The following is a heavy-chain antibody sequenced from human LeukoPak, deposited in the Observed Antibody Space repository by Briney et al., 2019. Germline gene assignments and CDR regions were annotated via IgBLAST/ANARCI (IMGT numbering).Heavy chain of an antibody. D-gene: IGHD3-3*01. CDR1: GFTFSSYW. CDR3: ARDIYDFWSGYQYYFDY. J-gene: IGHJ4*02. V-gene: IGHV3-7*01. Sequence: GGSLRLSCAASGFTFSSYWMSWVRQAPGKGLEWVANIKQDGSEKYYVGSVKGRFTISRDNARNSLYLQMNSLRAEDTAVYYCARDIYDFWSGYQYYFDYWGQGTLVIVSS. CDR2: IKQDGSEK.